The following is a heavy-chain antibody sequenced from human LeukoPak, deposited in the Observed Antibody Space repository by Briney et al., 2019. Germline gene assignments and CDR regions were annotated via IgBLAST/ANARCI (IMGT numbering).Heavy chain of an antibody. V-gene: IGHV3-23*01. D-gene: IGHD2-2*01. J-gene: IGHJ4*02. CDR2: ISGSGGST. CDR3: AKDGVVVPAASPFDY. Sequence: GGSLKLSCAASGFTFSSYAMSWVRQAPGKGLEWVSAISGSGGSTYYADSVKGRFTISRDNSKNTLYLQMNSLRAEDTAVYYCAKDGVVVPAASPFDYWGQGTLVTVS. CDR1: GFTFSSYA.